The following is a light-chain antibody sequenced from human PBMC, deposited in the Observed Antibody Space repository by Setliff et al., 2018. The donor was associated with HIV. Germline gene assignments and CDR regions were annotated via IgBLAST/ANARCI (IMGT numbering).Light chain of an antibody. V-gene: IGKV3-11*01. CDR3: QQRSNWPPIT. J-gene: IGKJ5*01. CDR1: QSVSSF. CDR2: DAS. Sequence: EVVLTQSPATLSLSPGERATLSCRASQSVSSFLAWYQQKPGQAPRLLIYDASNRVPGIPARFSGSGSGTDFTLTISSLEPEDFAVYYCQQRSNWPPITFGQGTRLEIK.